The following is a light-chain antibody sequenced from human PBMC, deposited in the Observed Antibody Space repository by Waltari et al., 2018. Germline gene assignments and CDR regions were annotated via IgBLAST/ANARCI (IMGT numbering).Light chain of an antibody. Sequence: EIVLTQSPATLSLSPGERATLSCRASQSVSSQLGWYQQKLGQAPTLLIYDAYNRATGIPARFSGSGSGTDYTLTISSLETEDCGGYYCQHRYNWHVSFGGGTKVEI. CDR3: QHRYNWHVS. V-gene: IGKV3-11*01. J-gene: IGKJ4*01. CDR2: DAY. CDR1: QSVSSQ.